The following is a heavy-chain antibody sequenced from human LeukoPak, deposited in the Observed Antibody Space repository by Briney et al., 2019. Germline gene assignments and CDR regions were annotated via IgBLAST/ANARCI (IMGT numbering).Heavy chain of an antibody. V-gene: IGHV3-7*01. Sequence: PGGSLRLSCAASGFTFSSHWMSWVRQAPGKGLEGMANLKPDCSDSYYVNSVKGRLSISRDNSKNSLYLQMNSLRAEDTAVYYCARDPGGSNWGAFDVWGQGTMVTVSS. CDR2: LKPDCSDS. CDR1: GFTFSSHW. D-gene: IGHD3-16*01. J-gene: IGHJ3*01. CDR3: ARDPGGSNWGAFDV.